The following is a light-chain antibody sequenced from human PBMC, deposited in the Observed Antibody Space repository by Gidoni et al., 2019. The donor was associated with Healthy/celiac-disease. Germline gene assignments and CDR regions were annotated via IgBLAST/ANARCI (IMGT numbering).Light chain of an antibody. CDR3: QQRSNWHL. Sequence: EIVLTQSPATLSLSPGERATLSCRASQSVSSYLAWYQQKPGQAPRLLIYDASNRATGIPARFSGSGSGTDFTLTISSLEPEDFAVYYCQQRSNWHLFGQETRLEIK. CDR1: QSVSSY. V-gene: IGKV3-11*01. CDR2: DAS. J-gene: IGKJ5*01.